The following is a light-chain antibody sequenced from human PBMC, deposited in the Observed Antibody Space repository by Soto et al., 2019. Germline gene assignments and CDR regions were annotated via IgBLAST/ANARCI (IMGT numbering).Light chain of an antibody. Sequence: QSVRTQPASVSGSPGQSITISCTGTSTDVGGYNYVSWYQQHPGKAPKLMIYEVSNRPSGVSNRFSGSKSGNTASLTISGLQAEDEADYYCSSYTTSSTQVFGTGTNVTVL. CDR3: SSYTTSSTQV. J-gene: IGLJ1*01. CDR2: EVS. V-gene: IGLV2-14*01. CDR1: STDVGGYNY.